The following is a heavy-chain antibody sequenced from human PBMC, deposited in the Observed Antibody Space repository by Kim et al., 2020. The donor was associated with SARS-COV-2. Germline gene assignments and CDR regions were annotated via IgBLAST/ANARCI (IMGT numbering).Heavy chain of an antibody. CDR2: MNPNSGNT. J-gene: IGHJ4*02. CDR3: LRVLMSQVAVMVYVLKSYYIER. CDR1: GYTFTSND. V-gene: IGHV1-8*01. D-gene: IGHD2-8*01. Sequence: ASVKVSCKASGYTFTSNDINWVRQATGQGLAWMGWMNPNSGNTVYAQKFRGRVTMTRDTSISTAYMELNNLRSDDTAVYYCLRVLMSQVAVMVYVLKSYYIERWGQGT.